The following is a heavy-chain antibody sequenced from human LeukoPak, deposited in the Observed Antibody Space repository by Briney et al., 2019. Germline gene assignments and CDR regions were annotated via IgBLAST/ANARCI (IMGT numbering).Heavy chain of an antibody. CDR2: IYYSGST. CDR1: GGSISSYY. V-gene: IGHV4-59*01. Sequence: PSETLSLTCTVSGGSISSYYWSWIRQTPGKGLEWIGYIYYSGSTNYNPSLKSRVTISVDTSKNQFSLKLSSVTAADTAVYYCARVGDTNYYDSSGYLAYWFDPWGQGTLVTVSS. D-gene: IGHD3-22*01. J-gene: IGHJ5*02. CDR3: ARVGDTNYYDSSGYLAYWFDP.